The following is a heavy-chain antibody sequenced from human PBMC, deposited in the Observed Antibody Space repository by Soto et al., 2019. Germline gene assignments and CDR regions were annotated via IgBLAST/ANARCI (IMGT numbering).Heavy chain of an antibody. Sequence: GGSLRLSCAASGFTFSSYAMHWVRQAPGKGLEWVAVISYDGSNKYYADSVKGRFTISRDNSKNTLYLQMNSLGAEDTAVYYCARGGWAAAGQTPQYFQHWGQGTLVTVSS. J-gene: IGHJ1*01. CDR3: ARGGWAAAGQTPQYFQH. V-gene: IGHV3-30-3*01. D-gene: IGHD6-13*01. CDR2: ISYDGSNK. CDR1: GFTFSSYA.